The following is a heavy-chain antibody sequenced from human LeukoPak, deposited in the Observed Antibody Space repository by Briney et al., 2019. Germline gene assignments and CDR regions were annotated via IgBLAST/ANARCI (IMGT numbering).Heavy chain of an antibody. D-gene: IGHD5-18*01. J-gene: IGHJ5*02. Sequence: GGSLRLSCAASGFTVSSNYMSWVRQAPGKGLEWVSVIYSGGSTYYADSVKGRFTISRDNSKSTLYLQMNSLRAEDTAVYYCARTAMVTKVRPDWFDPWGQGTLVTVSS. CDR1: GFTVSSNY. CDR2: IYSGGST. V-gene: IGHV3-66*01. CDR3: ARTAMVTKVRPDWFDP.